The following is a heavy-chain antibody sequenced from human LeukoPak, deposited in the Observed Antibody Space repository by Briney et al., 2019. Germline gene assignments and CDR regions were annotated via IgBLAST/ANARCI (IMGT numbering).Heavy chain of an antibody. D-gene: IGHD3-9*01. CDR3: ARSFYDMLIGYYQYFDY. CDR1: GLSVSSNY. V-gene: IGHV3-66*01. CDR2: IYRDGSS. J-gene: IGHJ4*02. Sequence: PGGSLRLSCVASGLSVSSNYMSWVRQAPGKGLEWVSVIYRDGSSYYAESVKGRFTISRDNSKNTLYIQMNSLRAEDTAVYYCARSFYDMLIGYYQYFDYWGQGTLVTVSS.